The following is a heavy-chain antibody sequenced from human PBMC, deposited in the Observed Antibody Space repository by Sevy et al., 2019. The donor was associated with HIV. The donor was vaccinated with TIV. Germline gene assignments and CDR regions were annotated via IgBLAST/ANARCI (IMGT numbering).Heavy chain of an antibody. CDR2: IYSDGRT. CDR3: ARDRYYDASGYYYYYYGMDV. D-gene: IGHD3-22*01. Sequence: GGSLRLSCAASGFTFSSYGMHWVRQAPGKGLELVSVIYSDGRTYYADSVKGRFTISRDNSKNTLYLHMNNLRPEDTAGYYCARDRYYDASGYYYYYYGMDVWGQGTTVTVSS. J-gene: IGHJ6*02. CDR1: GFTFSSYG. V-gene: IGHV3-66*01.